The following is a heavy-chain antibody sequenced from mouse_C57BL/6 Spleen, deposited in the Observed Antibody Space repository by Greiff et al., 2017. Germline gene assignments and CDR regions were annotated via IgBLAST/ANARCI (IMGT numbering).Heavy chain of an antibody. CDR3: ASQISLGGSSYEGDY. Sequence: EVQRVESGGDLVKPGGSLKLSCAASGFTFSSYGMSWVRQTPDKRLEWVATISSGGSYTYYPDSVKGRFTISRDNAKNTLYLQMSSLKSEATAMYYCASQISLGGSSYEGDYWGQGTTLTVSS. CDR2: ISSGGSYT. D-gene: IGHD1-1*01. V-gene: IGHV5-6*01. J-gene: IGHJ2*01. CDR1: GFTFSSYG.